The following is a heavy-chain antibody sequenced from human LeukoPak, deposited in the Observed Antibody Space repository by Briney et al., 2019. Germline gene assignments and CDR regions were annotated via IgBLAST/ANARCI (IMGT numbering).Heavy chain of an antibody. CDR1: VYTFTGFY. CDR2: INPQTGAT. CDR3: ARGGDDSGLYFAY. D-gene: IGHD3-22*01. J-gene: IGHJ4*02. V-gene: IGHV1-2*02. Sequence: ASVTVSFKSSVYTFTGFYIHWVRQAPGQGLEWMAWINPQTGATNYAQKFKGRITTTRDLSITTAYMEVTTLRSDDTAVYYCARGGDDSGLYFAYWGRGTLVTVSS.